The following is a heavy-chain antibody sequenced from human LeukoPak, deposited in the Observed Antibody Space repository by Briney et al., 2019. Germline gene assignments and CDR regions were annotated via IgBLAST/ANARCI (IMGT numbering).Heavy chain of an antibody. CDR2: IKQDGSDK. V-gene: IGHV3-7*03. J-gene: IGHJ4*02. Sequence: GGSLRLSCAASGFTFSSYWMSWVRQAPGKGLEWVATIKQDGSDKYYADSVKGRFTISRDNAKNSLYLQMNSQRAEDTAVYYCARGSFTRVSGSYYLDYWGQGTLVTVSS. CDR1: GFTFSSYW. CDR3: ARGSFTRVSGSYYLDY. D-gene: IGHD3-10*01.